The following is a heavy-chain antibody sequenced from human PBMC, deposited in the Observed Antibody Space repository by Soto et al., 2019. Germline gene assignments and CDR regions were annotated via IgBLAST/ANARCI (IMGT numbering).Heavy chain of an antibody. CDR2: IIPILGIA. CDR1: GGTFSSYT. D-gene: IGHD6-6*01. J-gene: IGHJ4*02. CDR3: AKIPGVAARPFDY. Sequence: SVKVSCKASGGTFSSYTISWVRQAPGQGLEWMGRIIPILGIANYAQKFQGRVTITADKSTSTAYMELSSMRSEDTAVYYCAKIPGVAARPFDYWGQGTLVTVSS. V-gene: IGHV1-69*02.